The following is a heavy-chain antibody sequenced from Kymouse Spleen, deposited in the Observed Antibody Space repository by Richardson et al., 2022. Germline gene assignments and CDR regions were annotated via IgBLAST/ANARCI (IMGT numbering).Heavy chain of an antibody. V-gene: IGHV4-34*01. J-gene: IGHJ6*02. D-gene: IGHD6-13*01. CDR3: ARRSSSWYGYYYYYGMDV. Sequence: QVQLQQWGAGLLKPSETLSLTCAVYGGSFSGYYWSWIRQPPGKGLEWIGEINHSGSTNYNPSLKSRVTISVDTSKNQFSLKLSSVTAADTAVYYCARRSSSWYGYYYYYGMDVWGQGTTVTVSS. CDR1: GGSFSGYY. CDR2: INHSGST.